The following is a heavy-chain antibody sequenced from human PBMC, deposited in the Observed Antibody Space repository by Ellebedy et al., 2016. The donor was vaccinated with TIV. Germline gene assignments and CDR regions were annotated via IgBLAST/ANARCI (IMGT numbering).Heavy chain of an antibody. J-gene: IGHJ5*02. Sequence: GESLKISXAASGFTFSNAWMSWVRQAPGKGLEWVSVIYSGGSTYYADSVKGRFTISRDNSKNTLYLQMNSLRAEDTAVYYCARVLSIFGANWFDPWGQGTLVTVSS. CDR1: GFTFSNAW. D-gene: IGHD3-10*01. V-gene: IGHV3-66*01. CDR3: ARVLSIFGANWFDP. CDR2: IYSGGST.